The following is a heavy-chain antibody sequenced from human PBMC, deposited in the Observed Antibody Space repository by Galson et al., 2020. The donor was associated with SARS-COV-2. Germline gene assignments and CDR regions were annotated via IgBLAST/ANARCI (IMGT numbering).Heavy chain of an antibody. Sequence: SQTLSLTCAVYGGSFSGYYWSWIRQPPGKGLEWIGEINHSGSTTYNPSLKSRVTISVDTSKNQFSLKLSSVTAADTAVYYCARDLAVYCSSTSCYRAGDAFDIWGQGTMVTVSS. CDR3: ARDLAVYCSSTSCYRAGDAFDI. CDR2: INHSGST. CDR1: GGSFSGYY. J-gene: IGHJ3*02. D-gene: IGHD2-2*02. V-gene: IGHV4-34*01.